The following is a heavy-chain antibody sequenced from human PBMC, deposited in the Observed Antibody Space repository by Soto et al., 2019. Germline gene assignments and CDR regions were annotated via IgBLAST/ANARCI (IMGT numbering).Heavy chain of an antibody. V-gene: IGHV3-30*18. CDR3: VKDGSSGWPYFYDMDV. J-gene: IGHJ6*02. CDR1: GFTFSSYG. D-gene: IGHD6-19*01. CDR2: ISYDGRNK. Sequence: LRLSCAASGFTFSSYGMHWVRQAPGKGLEWVAVISYDGRNKYYADAVKGRFTISRDNSKNTLYLQMSSLRSEDTAVYYCVKDGSSGWPYFYDMDVWGQGTTVTVSS.